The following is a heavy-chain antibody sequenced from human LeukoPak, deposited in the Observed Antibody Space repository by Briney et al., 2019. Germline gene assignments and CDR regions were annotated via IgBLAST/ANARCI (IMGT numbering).Heavy chain of an antibody. CDR1: GGSISSSSYY. CDR2: IYYSGST. CDR3: ARQGDTAMVYY. V-gene: IGHV4-39*01. D-gene: IGHD5-18*01. Sequence: SETLSLTCTVSGGSISSSSYYWGWIRQPSGKGLEWIGSIYYSGSTYYNPSLKSRVTISVDTSKNQFSLKLSSVTAADTAVYYCARQGDTAMVYYWGQGTLVTVSS. J-gene: IGHJ4*02.